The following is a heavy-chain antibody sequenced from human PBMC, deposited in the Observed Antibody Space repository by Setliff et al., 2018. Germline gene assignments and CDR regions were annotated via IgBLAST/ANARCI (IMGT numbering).Heavy chain of an antibody. CDR1: DDSISSRHYY. CDR3: ARGVIRNYDILTGYYP. D-gene: IGHD3-9*01. J-gene: IGHJ5*02. Sequence: SETLSLTCTVSDDSISSRHYYWSWIRQPAGKGLEWLGQIYTSWSTNYNPSLKSRLTISVDKSKNQFSLKLSSVTAADTAVYYCARGVIRNYDILTGYYPWGQGTLVTVSS. CDR2: IYTSWST. V-gene: IGHV4-61*09.